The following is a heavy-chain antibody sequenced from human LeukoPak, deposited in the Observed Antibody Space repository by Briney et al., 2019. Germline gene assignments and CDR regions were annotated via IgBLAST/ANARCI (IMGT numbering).Heavy chain of an antibody. CDR2: IWYDGSNK. CDR1: GFTFSSYG. D-gene: IGHD3-3*01. V-gene: IGHV3-33*01. CDR3: VRSPEGPKVLRFLEWTRAHYYGMDV. J-gene: IGHJ6*02. Sequence: GGSLRLSCAASGFTFSSYGMHWVRQAPGKGLEWVVVIWYDGSNKYYADSVKGRFTISRDNSKNTLYLQMNSLRAEDTAVYYCVRSPEGPKVLRFLEWTRAHYYGMDVWGQGTTVTVSS.